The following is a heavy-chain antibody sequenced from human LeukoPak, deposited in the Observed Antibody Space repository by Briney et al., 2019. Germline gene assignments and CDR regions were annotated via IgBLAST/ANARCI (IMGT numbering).Heavy chain of an antibody. D-gene: IGHD3-10*01. CDR2: ISGYNGNT. Sequence: ASVKVSCKASGYTFTTYGTSWVRQAPGQGLEWMGWISGYNGNTNYAQKLQDRVTMTTDTSTSTAYMELRSLRSDDTAMYYCARQGVYYASGSSIPPFDYWGLGTLVTVSS. CDR1: GYTFTTYG. CDR3: ARQGVYYASGSSIPPFDY. V-gene: IGHV1-18*01. J-gene: IGHJ4*02.